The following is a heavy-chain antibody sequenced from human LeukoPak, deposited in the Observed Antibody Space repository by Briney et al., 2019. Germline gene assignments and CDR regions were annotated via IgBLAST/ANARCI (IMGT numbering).Heavy chain of an antibody. D-gene: IGHD5-12*01. Sequence: GGSLRLSCGGSGYTFITYWMHWVRQAPGKGLVWVARISNYGRSRTYADSVKGGFTISRDNARRTLFLQMDSLRAEDTAVYYCVRGTSREYGYGGDDPYWGQGNLVIVSS. V-gene: IGHV3-74*03. J-gene: IGHJ4*02. CDR2: ISNYGRSR. CDR3: VRGTSREYGYGGDDPY. CDR1: GYTFITYW.